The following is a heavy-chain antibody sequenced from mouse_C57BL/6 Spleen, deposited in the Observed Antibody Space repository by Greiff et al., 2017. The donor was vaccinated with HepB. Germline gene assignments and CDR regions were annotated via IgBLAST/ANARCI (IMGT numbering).Heavy chain of an antibody. CDR2: IDPSDSET. CDR1: AYTFTSYW. D-gene: IGHD1-2*01. Sequence: QVQLQQPGAELVRPGSSVKLSCKASAYTFTSYWMHWVKQRPIQGLEWIGNIDPSDSETHYNQKFKDKATLTVDKSSSTAYMQLSSLTSEDSAVYYCARWGRDDYYGLWGQGTLVTVSA. CDR3: ARWGRDDYYGL. J-gene: IGHJ3*01. V-gene: IGHV1-52*01.